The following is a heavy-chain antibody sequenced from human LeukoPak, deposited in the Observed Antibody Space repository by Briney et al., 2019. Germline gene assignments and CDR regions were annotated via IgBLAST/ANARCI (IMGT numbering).Heavy chain of an antibody. Sequence: ASVKVSCKACGYTFPSYAINWVRQATGQGLAWMGWTNPNSGNTGYAQKFQGRVTMTRNTSISTAYMELSSLRSEDTAVYYCARRSGLYAFDIWGQGTMVTVSS. CDR2: TNPNSGNT. D-gene: IGHD4/OR15-4a*01. V-gene: IGHV1-8*01. CDR1: GYTFPSYA. J-gene: IGHJ3*02. CDR3: ARRSGLYAFDI.